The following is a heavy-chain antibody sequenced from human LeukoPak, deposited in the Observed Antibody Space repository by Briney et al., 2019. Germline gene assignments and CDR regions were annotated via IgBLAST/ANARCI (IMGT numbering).Heavy chain of an antibody. D-gene: IGHD1-26*01. J-gene: IGHJ4*03. CDR2: MYYSGSP. CDR1: GDSISSGSHY. V-gene: IGHV4-39*01. Sequence: PWETLSLTCTVSGDSISSGSHYWDCIRQPPGKGLEWIGSMYYSGSPYYNPSLKSRVTISVDTSKNQFSPNLSSVTAADTAVYYCARNVPNSGSYYAFDFWGHGKLGSVSS. CDR3: ARNVPNSGSYYAFDF.